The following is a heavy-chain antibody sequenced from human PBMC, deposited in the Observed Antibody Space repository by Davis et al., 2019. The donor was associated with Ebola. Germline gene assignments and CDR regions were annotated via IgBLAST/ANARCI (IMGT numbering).Heavy chain of an antibody. Sequence: PGGSLRLSCAASGFTFDDYTMHWVRHAPGKGLEWVSLISWDGGSTYYADSVKGRFTISRDNSKNTLYLQMNSLRAEDTAVYYCARASGYSSGWDDYWGQGTLVTVSS. D-gene: IGHD6-19*01. CDR2: ISWDGGST. CDR3: ARASGYSSGWDDY. V-gene: IGHV3-43*01. CDR1: GFTFDDYT. J-gene: IGHJ4*02.